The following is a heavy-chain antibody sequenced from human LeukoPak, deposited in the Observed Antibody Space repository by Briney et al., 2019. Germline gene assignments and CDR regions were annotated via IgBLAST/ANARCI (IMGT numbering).Heavy chain of an antibody. Sequence: GGTLRLSCAASGFTFSSYSMTWVRQAPGKGLEWVSYISSSSSTIYYADSVKGRFTISRDNAKNSLYLQMNSLRAEDTAVYYCARDSRGLTDYWGQGTLVTVSS. CDR2: ISSSSSTI. CDR3: ARDSRGLTDY. J-gene: IGHJ4*02. CDR1: GFTFSSYS. D-gene: IGHD2-2*01. V-gene: IGHV3-48*01.